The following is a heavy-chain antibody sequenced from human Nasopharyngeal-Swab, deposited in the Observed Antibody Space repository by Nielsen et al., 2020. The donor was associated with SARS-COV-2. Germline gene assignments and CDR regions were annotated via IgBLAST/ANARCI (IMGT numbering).Heavy chain of an antibody. Sequence: GESLKISCAASGFTFSSYSMSWLRQAPGKGLEWVSTITGNGDTTYYADSVKGRFTISRDNSKNTLYLQMNSLRAEDTAVYYCARDPDGGTGDAFDIWGQGTMVTVSS. CDR3: ARDPDGGTGDAFDI. CDR1: GFTFSSYS. CDR2: ITGNGDTT. D-gene: IGHD1-1*01. V-gene: IGHV3-23*01. J-gene: IGHJ3*02.